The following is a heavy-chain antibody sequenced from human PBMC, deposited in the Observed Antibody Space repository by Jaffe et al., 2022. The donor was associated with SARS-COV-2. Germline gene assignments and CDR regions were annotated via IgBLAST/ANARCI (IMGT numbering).Heavy chain of an antibody. V-gene: IGHV3-21*01. CDR3: ARDLYDSSGYYDGWYYYYGMDV. D-gene: IGHD3-22*01. J-gene: IGHJ6*02. CDR1: GFTFSSYS. CDR2: ISSSSSYI. Sequence: EVQLVESGGGLVKPGGSLRLSCAASGFTFSSYSMNWVRQAPGKGLEWVSSISSSSSYIYYADSVKGRFTISRDNAKNSLYLQMNSLRAEDTAVYYCARDLYDSSGYYDGWYYYYGMDVWGQGTTVTVSS.